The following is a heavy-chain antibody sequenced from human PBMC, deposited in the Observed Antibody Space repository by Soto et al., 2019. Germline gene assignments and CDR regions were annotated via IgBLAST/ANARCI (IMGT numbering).Heavy chain of an antibody. CDR1: GGSISSGGYS. V-gene: IGHV4-30-2*01. Sequence: KTSETLSLTCAVSGGSISSGGYSWSWIRQPPGKGLEWIGYIYHSGSTYYNPSLKSRVTISVDRSKNQFSLKLSSVTAADTAVYYCARGSIFLGWFDPWGQGTLVTVSS. J-gene: IGHJ5*02. D-gene: IGHD3-3*01. CDR2: IYHSGST. CDR3: ARGSIFLGWFDP.